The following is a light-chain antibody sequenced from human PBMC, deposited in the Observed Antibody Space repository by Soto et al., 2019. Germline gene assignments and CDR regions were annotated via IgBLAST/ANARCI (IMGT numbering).Light chain of an antibody. J-gene: IGKJ4*01. Sequence: EIVLTQSPGTLSLSPGERATLSCRASQSVSSSYLAWYQQKPDQAPRLLIYGASSRATSIADRFSGSGSGTDFTLTISRLEPEDFAVYYCQQYGSSPLTFGGGTKVEIK. CDR1: QSVSSSY. CDR2: GAS. CDR3: QQYGSSPLT. V-gene: IGKV3-20*01.